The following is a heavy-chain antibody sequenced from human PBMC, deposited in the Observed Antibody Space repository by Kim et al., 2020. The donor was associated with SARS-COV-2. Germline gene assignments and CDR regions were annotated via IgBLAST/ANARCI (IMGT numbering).Heavy chain of an antibody. V-gene: IGHV5-51*01. Sequence: GESLKISCKGYGYSFTSYWIGWVRQMPGKGLEWMGIIYPGDSDTRYSPSFQGQVTISADKSISTAYLQWSSLKASDTAMYYCARQGLYYDSSGYYPFDYWGQGTLVTVSS. D-gene: IGHD3-22*01. J-gene: IGHJ4*02. CDR2: IYPGDSDT. CDR1: GYSFTSYW. CDR3: ARQGLYYDSSGYYPFDY.